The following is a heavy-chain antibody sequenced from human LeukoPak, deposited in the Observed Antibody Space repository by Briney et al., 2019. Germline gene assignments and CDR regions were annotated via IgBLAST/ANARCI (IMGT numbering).Heavy chain of an antibody. J-gene: IGHJ5*02. Sequence: GASVKVSCKASGYTFTSYGISWVRQAPGQGLEWMGWISAYNGNTNYAQKLQGRVTMTTDTSTSTAYMELRSLRSEDTAVYYCARGVDVDTAMVVRYNWFDPWGQGTLVTVSS. CDR3: ARGVDVDTAMVVRYNWFDP. V-gene: IGHV1-18*01. CDR2: ISAYNGNT. CDR1: GYTFTSYG. D-gene: IGHD5-18*01.